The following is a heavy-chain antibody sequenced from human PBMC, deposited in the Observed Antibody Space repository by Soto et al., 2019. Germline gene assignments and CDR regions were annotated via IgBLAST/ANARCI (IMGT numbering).Heavy chain of an antibody. D-gene: IGHD6-19*01. Sequence: QVHLVESGEGVVQPGRSLRLSCTASGFTFSSYTMHCVRQAPGKGLEWVALTSYDGSLKYYADSVKGRFTISRVNSKKPLSLQMNSLSPEDTAVYYCARDTLRYSFGWDLDYWGQGPLVTVSA. CDR2: TSYDGSLK. V-gene: IGHV3-30-3*01. CDR3: ARDTLRYSFGWDLDY. J-gene: IGHJ4*02. CDR1: GFTFSSYT.